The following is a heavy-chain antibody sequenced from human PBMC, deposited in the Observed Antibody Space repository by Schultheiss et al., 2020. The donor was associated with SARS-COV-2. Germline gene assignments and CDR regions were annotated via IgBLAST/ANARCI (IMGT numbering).Heavy chain of an antibody. D-gene: IGHD1-7*01. Sequence: GSLRLSCAASGFTFSYAWLNWVRQAPGKGLEWIGDIDHSGSTSYNPSLKSRVTISVDTSKNQFSLKLSSVTAADTAVYYCARHSLELRTYDYWGQGTLVTVSS. CDR2: IDHSGST. J-gene: IGHJ4*02. V-gene: IGHV4-4*02. CDR3: ARHSLELRTYDY. CDR1: GFTFSYAW.